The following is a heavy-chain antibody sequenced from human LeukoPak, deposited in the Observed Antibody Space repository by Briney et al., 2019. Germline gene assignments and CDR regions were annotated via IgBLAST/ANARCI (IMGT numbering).Heavy chain of an antibody. Sequence: SETLSLTCTVSGGSIINYYWSWIRQPAGKGLEWIGRIYTSGSTNYNPSLKSRVTMSVDTSKNQFSLKLSSVTAADTAVYYCARHGYSGYDSGYYFDYWGQGTLVTVSS. J-gene: IGHJ4*02. CDR2: IYTSGST. CDR1: GGSIINYY. CDR3: ARHGYSGYDSGYYFDY. V-gene: IGHV4-4*07. D-gene: IGHD5-12*01.